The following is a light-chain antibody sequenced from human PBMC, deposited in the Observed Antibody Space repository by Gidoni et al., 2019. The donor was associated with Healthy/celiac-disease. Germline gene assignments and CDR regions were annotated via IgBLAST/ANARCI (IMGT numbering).Light chain of an antibody. V-gene: IGKV4-1*01. CDR2: WAS. CDR3: QQYYSTPHT. J-gene: IGKJ4*01. Sequence: DIVITQSPDSVSVSLGERATINCKSSQSVLYSSNNKNYLAWYQQKPGQPPKLLIYWASTRESGVPDRFSGSGSGTDFTLTISSLQAEDVAVYYCQQYYSTPHTFGGGTKVEIK. CDR1: QSVLYSSNNKNY.